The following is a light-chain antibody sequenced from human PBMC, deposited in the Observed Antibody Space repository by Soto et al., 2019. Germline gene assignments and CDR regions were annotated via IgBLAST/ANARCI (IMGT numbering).Light chain of an antibody. CDR1: QGISNY. V-gene: IGKV1-27*01. CDR2: AAS. J-gene: IGKJ1*01. Sequence: DIQMTQSPSSLSASLGDRVTITCRASQGISNYLAWYQQKPGKVPKLLIYAASTLQSGVPSRFSGSGSGTDFTLTISSLQPEDVATYYCQKYNSAPTWTFGQGTKVDTK. CDR3: QKYNSAPTWT.